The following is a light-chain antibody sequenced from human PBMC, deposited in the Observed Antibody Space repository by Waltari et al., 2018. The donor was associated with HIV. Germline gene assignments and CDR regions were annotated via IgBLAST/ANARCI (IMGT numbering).Light chain of an antibody. J-gene: IGLJ1*01. Sequence: QSALTQPPSVSASPGQSVTISCTGTSSDIGAYNRVSWYLQPPGTAPKVIIYEVKTRPSGVPDRFSGTKSGSTASLTISGLQAKDEADDFCSSYKNNNTLVFGTGTKVTVL. CDR2: EVK. V-gene: IGLV2-18*02. CDR3: SSYKNNNTLV. CDR1: SSDIGAYNR.